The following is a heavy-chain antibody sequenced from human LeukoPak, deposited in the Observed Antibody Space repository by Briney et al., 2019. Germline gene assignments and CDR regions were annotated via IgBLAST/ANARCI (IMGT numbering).Heavy chain of an antibody. V-gene: IGHV1-18*01. D-gene: IGHD3-9*01. Sequence: GASVKVSCKASGYTFTSYGISWVRQAPGQGLEWMGWISAYNGNTNYAQKLQGRVTMTTDTSTSTAYMELSSLRSEDTAVYYCAPRLRYFDWSFNDPWGQGTLVTVSS. J-gene: IGHJ5*02. CDR1: GYTFTSYG. CDR2: ISAYNGNT. CDR3: APRLRYFDWSFNDP.